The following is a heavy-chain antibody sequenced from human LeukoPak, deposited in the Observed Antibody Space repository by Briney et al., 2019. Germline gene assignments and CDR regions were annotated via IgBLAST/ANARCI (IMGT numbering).Heavy chain of an antibody. V-gene: IGHV4-39*07. CDR1: GGSISSGGYS. Sequence: SETLSLTCAVSGGSISSGGYSWSWIRQPPGKGLEWIGSIYYSGSTYYNPSLKSRVTISVDTSKNQFSLKLSSVTAADTAVYYCARGSITMVRGDQYNWFDPWGQGTLVTVSS. CDR3: ARGSITMVRGDQYNWFDP. J-gene: IGHJ5*02. D-gene: IGHD3-10*01. CDR2: IYYSGST.